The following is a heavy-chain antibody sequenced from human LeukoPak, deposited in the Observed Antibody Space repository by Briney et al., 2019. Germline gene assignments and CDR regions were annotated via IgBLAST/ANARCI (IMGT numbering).Heavy chain of an antibody. J-gene: IGHJ3*02. CDR3: ATSDQIIMMDAFDI. CDR2: ITWDGAKT. V-gene: IGHV3-20*04. Sequence: PGGSLRLSCAASGFTFEHYGMSWVRQAPGKGPERVSGITWDGAKTGYADSVKGRFTISRDNAKKSLFVQMNSLRAEDTALYYCATSDQIIMMDAFDIWGQGTMVTVSS. D-gene: IGHD3-16*01. CDR1: GFTFEHYG.